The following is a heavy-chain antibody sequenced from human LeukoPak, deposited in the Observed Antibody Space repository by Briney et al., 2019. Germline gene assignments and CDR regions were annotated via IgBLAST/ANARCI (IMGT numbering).Heavy chain of an antibody. J-gene: IGHJ4*02. CDR2: IYTSGGT. CDR3: ARSTSGRTIFGVVTPVYSDY. D-gene: IGHD3-3*01. V-gene: IGHV4-61*02. CDR1: GGSINDGYYY. Sequence: PSETLSLTCTVSGGSINDGYYYWNWIRQPAGKGLEWIGRIYTSGGTNYNPSLKSRATISVDTSKNQFSLKLSSVTAADTAVYYCARSTSGRTIFGVVTPVYSDYWGQGTLVTVSS.